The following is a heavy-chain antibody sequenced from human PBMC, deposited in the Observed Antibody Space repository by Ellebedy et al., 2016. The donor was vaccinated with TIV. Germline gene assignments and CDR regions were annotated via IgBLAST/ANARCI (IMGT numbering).Heavy chain of an antibody. D-gene: IGHD6-13*01. CDR2: TSYDGGNQ. CDR3: ARPVPPARMSAAGPFDS. V-gene: IGHV3-30*03. CDR1: GFTFSTSG. Sequence: GESLKISCVASGFTFSTSGLHWVRQAPGKRPEWVAFTSYDGGNQYYADSVKGRFTVSRDNSKSTLHLQMSSLRVEDTAVYYCARPVPPARMSAAGPFDSWGQGALVTVSS. J-gene: IGHJ4*02.